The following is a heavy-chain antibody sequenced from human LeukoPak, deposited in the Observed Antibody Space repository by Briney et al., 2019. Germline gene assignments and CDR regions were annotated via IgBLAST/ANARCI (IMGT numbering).Heavy chain of an antibody. CDR1: GGSISSGDYY. Sequence: PSQTLSLTCTVSGGSISSGDYYWSWIRQPPGKGLEWIGYIYYSGSTYYNPSLKSRVTISVDTSKNQFSLKLSSVTAADTAVYYYARDGANDFWSGYVPGRPYGGAFDIWGQGTMVTVSS. CDR2: IYYSGST. J-gene: IGHJ3*02. D-gene: IGHD3-3*01. V-gene: IGHV4-30-4*01. CDR3: ARDGANDFWSGYVPGRPYGGAFDI.